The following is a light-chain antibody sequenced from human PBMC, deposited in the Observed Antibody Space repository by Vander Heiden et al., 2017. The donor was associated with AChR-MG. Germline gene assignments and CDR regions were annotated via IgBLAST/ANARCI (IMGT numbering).Light chain of an antibody. J-gene: IGLJ3*02. CDR1: SSNIGGGYD. CDR2: GNY. V-gene: IGLV1-40*01. Sequence: SVLTQPPSVSGALGQRVTISCTGSSSNIGGGYDVHWYQQRPGTAPKLLIYGNYKRPSGVPDRFSGSRSGASATLAITGLQAEDEADYYCQAYDSSLKVFGGGTKLSVL. CDR3: QAYDSSLKV.